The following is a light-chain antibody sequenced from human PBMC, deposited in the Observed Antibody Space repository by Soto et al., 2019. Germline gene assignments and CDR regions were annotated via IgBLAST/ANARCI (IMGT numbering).Light chain of an antibody. CDR2: LGS. CDR1: QSLLHSNGYNY. V-gene: IGKV2-28*01. Sequence: IVRTQSPLSLPVTPGDPASISCRSSQSLLHSNGYNYLDWYLQKPGQSPQLLIYLGSNRASGVPARFSGSGSGTDFTLKISRVEAEDVGVYYCRQALQTPSFGQGTRLEIK. CDR3: RQALQTPS. J-gene: IGKJ5*01.